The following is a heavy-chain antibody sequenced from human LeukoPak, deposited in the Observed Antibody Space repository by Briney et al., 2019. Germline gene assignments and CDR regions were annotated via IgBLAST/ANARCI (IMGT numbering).Heavy chain of an antibody. D-gene: IGHD3-22*01. CDR3: ARRSGYSSSEDY. Sequence: SETLSLICTVSGGSISSYYWHWIRQPPGERLEWIGYIYYSGSTNYNPSLKSRVTISVDTSKNQFSLKLRSVTAADTAVYYCARRSGYSSSEDYWGQGTLVTVSS. CDR1: GGSISSYY. J-gene: IGHJ4*02. CDR2: IYYSGST. V-gene: IGHV4-59*08.